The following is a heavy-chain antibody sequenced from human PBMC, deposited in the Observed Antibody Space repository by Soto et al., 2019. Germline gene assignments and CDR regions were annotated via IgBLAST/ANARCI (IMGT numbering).Heavy chain of an antibody. CDR3: AKGSGCPSEVDN. D-gene: IGHD3-10*01. Sequence: QVQLVESGGGVVQPGRSLRLSCVASGFTFTRYGMHWVRQVPGKGLEWVAVVAPDAMEKHYVDSFKGRFTISRDNSKNTLYLQMSSLRLEDTAVYYCAKGSGCPSEVDNWGQGTLVTVSS. V-gene: IGHV3-30*18. CDR1: GFTFTRYG. CDR2: VAPDAMEK. J-gene: IGHJ4*02.